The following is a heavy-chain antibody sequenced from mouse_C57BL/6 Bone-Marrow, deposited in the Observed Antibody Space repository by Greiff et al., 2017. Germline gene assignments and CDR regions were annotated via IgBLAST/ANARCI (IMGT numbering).Heavy chain of an antibody. V-gene: IGHV1-59*01. D-gene: IGHD2-4*01. CDR3: AREGLRVWAWFAY. Sequence: QVQLQQPGAELVRPGTSVKLSCKASGYTFTSYWMHWVKQRPGQGLEWIGVIDPSDSYTNYNQKFQGKATLTVDTSSSTAYMQLSSLTSEDSAVYYCAREGLRVWAWFAYWGQGTLVTVSA. J-gene: IGHJ3*01. CDR1: GYTFTSYW. CDR2: IDPSDSYT.